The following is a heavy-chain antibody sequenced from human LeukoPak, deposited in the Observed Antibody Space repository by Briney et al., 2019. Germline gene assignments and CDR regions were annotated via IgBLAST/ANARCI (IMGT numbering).Heavy chain of an antibody. CDR3: ARGDHSGSSSDFFVDY. V-gene: IGHV4-59*01. D-gene: IGHD1-26*01. CDR2: IYYSGST. CDR1: GGSISSYY. Sequence: SETLSLTCTVSGGSISSYYWSWIRQPPGKGLEWIGYIYYSGSTNYNPSLKSRVTISVDTSKNQFSLKLSSVTAADTAVYYCARGDHSGSSSDFFVDYWGQGTLVTVSS. J-gene: IGHJ4*02.